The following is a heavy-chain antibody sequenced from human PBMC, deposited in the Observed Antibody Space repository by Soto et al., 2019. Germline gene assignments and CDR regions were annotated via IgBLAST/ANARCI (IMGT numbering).Heavy chain of an antibody. CDR1: GCMFSTSD. CDR2: LYPNSGNT. CDR3: ARDHRYNWNDEGWFVT. J-gene: IGHJ5*02. V-gene: IGHV1-8*01. D-gene: IGHD1-20*01. Sequence: QVQLVQSGAAVKKPGASVKVSCKASGCMFSTSDINWVRQAPGQGLEWMGWLYPNSGNTGYAQKFQGRVTKNRNTSINTAYMELSSLGSDDTAVEYWARDHRYNWNDEGWFVTWGQGTLVTVSS.